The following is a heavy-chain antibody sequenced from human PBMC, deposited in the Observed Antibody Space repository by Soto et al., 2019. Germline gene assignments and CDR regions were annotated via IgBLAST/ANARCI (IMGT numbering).Heavy chain of an antibody. D-gene: IGHD2-8*01. Sequence: SETLSLTCTVSGVSLTSSSSDYWGRMRKHTVKGLEWIESIYYSGTTYYTPSLKSRVTIAVDKSKKQFSLKMSSVTGADTAVYTSESRFDNGGPDYWGQGTMVTVSS. V-gene: IGHV4-39*01. CDR3: ESRFDNGGPDY. J-gene: IGHJ4*02. CDR1: GVSLTSSSSDY. CDR2: IYYSGTT.